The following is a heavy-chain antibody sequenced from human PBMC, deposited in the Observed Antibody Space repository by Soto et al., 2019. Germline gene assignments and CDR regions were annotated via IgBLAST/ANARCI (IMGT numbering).Heavy chain of an antibody. CDR3: ARGPTKQLWSVRYYYGMDV. J-gene: IGHJ6*02. CDR1: GGTFSSSA. Sequence: QVQLVQSGAEVKKPGSSVNVSCKASGGTFSSSAITWVRQAPGQGLEWMGMIIPIFGTVNYAQKFQGRVTITADESTSTAYWELSSLTSDDTAVYYCARGPTKQLWSVRYYYGMDVWGLGTTVTVSS. V-gene: IGHV1-69*18. D-gene: IGHD5-18*01. CDR2: IIPIFGTV.